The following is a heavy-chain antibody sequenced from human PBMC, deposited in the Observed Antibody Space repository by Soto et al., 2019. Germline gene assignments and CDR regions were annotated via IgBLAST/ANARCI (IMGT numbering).Heavy chain of an antibody. V-gene: IGHV1-69*13. D-gene: IGHD2-2*01. Sequence: GASVKVSWKASGGTFSSYAISWVRQAPGQGLEWMGGIIPIFGTANYAQKFQGRVTITADESTSTAYMELSSLRSEDTAVYYCARYCISTSCYGEYYYYGMDVWGQGTTVTSP. CDR1: GGTFSSYA. J-gene: IGHJ6*02. CDR2: IIPIFGTA. CDR3: ARYCISTSCYGEYYYYGMDV.